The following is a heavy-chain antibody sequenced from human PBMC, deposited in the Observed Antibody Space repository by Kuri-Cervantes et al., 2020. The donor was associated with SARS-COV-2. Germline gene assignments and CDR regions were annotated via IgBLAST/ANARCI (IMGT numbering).Heavy chain of an antibody. CDR1: GFTFSSYW. D-gene: IGHD2-2*01. CDR2: ISGSGGST. J-gene: IGHJ4*02. CDR3: AKDEGDIVVVPAATGY. Sequence: CAASGFTFSSYWMSWVRQAPGKGLEWVSAISGSGGSTYYADSVKGRFTISRDNSKNTLYLQMNSLRAEDTAVYYCAKDEGDIVVVPAATGYWGQGTLVTVSS. V-gene: IGHV3-23*01.